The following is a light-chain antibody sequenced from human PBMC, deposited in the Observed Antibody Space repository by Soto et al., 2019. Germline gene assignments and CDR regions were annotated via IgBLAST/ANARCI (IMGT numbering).Light chain of an antibody. J-gene: IGKJ5*01. CDR1: QSVSSY. V-gene: IGKV3-11*01. CDR2: DAS. Sequence: EIVLTQSPATLSLSPGERATLSCRASQSVSSYLAWYQQKPGQAPRLLIYDASNRATGIPARFSGSGSGTDFPLTISGLGPEDFAVYYCQQGSNWPLTFGQGTRLEIK. CDR3: QQGSNWPLT.